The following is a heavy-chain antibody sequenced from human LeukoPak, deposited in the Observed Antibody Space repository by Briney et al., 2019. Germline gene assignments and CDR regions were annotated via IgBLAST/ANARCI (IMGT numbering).Heavy chain of an antibody. J-gene: IGHJ4*02. CDR1: GFTFSSYG. CDR3: ANSLQGFSYGPGPLDY. D-gene: IGHD5-18*01. CDR2: IRYDGSNE. V-gene: IGHV3-30*02. Sequence: GGSLRLSCAASGFTFSSYGMRWVRQAPGKGLERMSFIRYDGSNEYYADSVKGRFTISRDNSKNTLYLQMNSLRAEDTAVYYCANSLQGFSYGPGPLDYWGQGTLVTVSS.